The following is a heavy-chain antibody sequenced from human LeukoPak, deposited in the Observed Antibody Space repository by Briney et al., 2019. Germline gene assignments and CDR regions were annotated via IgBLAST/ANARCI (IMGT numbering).Heavy chain of an antibody. J-gene: IGHJ2*01. Sequence: GGSLRLSCAASGFTFSSYWMSWVRQAPGKGLEWVANIKQDGSEKYYVDSVKGRFTISRDNAKNSLYLQMNSLRAEDTAVYYCARGAEYKIFGVVINRYFDLWGRGTLVTVSS. CDR2: IKQDGSEK. CDR3: ARGAEYKIFGVVINRYFDL. CDR1: GFTFSSYW. V-gene: IGHV3-7*04. D-gene: IGHD3-3*01.